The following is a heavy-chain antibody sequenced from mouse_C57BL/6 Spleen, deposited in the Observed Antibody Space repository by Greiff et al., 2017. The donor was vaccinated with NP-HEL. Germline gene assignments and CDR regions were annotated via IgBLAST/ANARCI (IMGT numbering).Heavy chain of an antibody. Sequence: QVQLQQSGAELARPGASVKLSCKASGYTFTSYGISWVKQRTGQGLEWIGEIYPRSGNTYYNEKFKGKATLTADKSSSTAYMELRSLTSEDSAVYFCAYHSNHEGYYAMDYWGQGTSVTVSS. CDR3: AYHSNHEGYYAMDY. V-gene: IGHV1-81*01. CDR1: GYTFTSYG. D-gene: IGHD2-5*01. CDR2: IYPRSGNT. J-gene: IGHJ4*01.